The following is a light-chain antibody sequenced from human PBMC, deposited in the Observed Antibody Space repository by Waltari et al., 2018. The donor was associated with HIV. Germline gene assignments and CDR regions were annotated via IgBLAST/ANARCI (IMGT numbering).Light chain of an antibody. CDR1: EVTYKY. CDR3: QVCDSSPGTVV. Sequence: SYEVTQTPSVSVSPGQTASITCSGEEVTYKYVCWYQQRPGQSPSLVMYEDSKRPSGIPERFSGSNSGNTATLTISGTQVTDEADYYCQVCDSSPGTVVFGGGTKLTVL. CDR2: EDS. J-gene: IGLJ2*01. V-gene: IGLV3-1*01.